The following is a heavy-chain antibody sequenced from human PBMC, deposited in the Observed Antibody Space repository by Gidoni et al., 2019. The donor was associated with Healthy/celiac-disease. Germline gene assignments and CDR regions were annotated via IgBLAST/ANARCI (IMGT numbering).Heavy chain of an antibody. Sequence: QVQLVESGGGVVQPGRSLTLSCAASGFTFSSYGMHWVRQAPGKGLEWVAVISYDGSNKYYADSVKGRFTISRDNSKNTLYLQMNSLRAEDTAVYYCAKKVGYDILTGYYRSYGMDVWGQGTTVTVSS. V-gene: IGHV3-30*18. CDR3: AKKVGYDILTGYYRSYGMDV. D-gene: IGHD3-9*01. CDR1: GFTFSSYG. CDR2: ISYDGSNK. J-gene: IGHJ6*02.